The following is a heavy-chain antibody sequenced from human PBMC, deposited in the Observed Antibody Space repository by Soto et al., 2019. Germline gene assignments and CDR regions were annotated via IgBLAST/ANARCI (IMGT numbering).Heavy chain of an antibody. CDR2: ISYDGSNK. D-gene: IGHD6-13*01. CDR3: ARAGYSSFLYYYYYGMDV. V-gene: IGHV3-30-3*01. CDR1: GFTFSSYA. J-gene: IGHJ6*02. Sequence: PGGSLRLSCAASGFTFSSYAMHWVRQAPGKGLEWVAVISYDGSNKYYADSVKGRFTISRDNSKNTLYLQMNSLRAEDTAVYYSARAGYSSFLYYYYYGMDVWGQGTTVTVSS.